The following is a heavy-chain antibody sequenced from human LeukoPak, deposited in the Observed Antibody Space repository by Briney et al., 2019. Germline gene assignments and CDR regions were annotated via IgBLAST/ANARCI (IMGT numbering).Heavy chain of an antibody. V-gene: IGHV4-59*01. CDR3: ARALHSGWNYYGMDV. D-gene: IGHD6-19*01. Sequence: SETLSLTCTVSGDSISSYYWSWIRQPPGKGLEWIGYIYYSGSTDYNPSLKSRVTISVDTSNNQFSLKLSSVTAADTAVYYCARALHSGWNYYGMDVWGQGTTVTVSS. CDR2: IYYSGST. CDR1: GDSISSYY. J-gene: IGHJ6*02.